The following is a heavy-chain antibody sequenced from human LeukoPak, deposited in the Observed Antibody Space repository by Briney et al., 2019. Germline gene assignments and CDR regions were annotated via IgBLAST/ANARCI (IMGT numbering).Heavy chain of an antibody. D-gene: IGHD6-6*01. CDR1: GGTFSSYA. CDR3: ARGNEYSSSPRYYYYYYYMDV. V-gene: IGHV1-69*05. Sequence: SVKVSCKASGGTFSSYAISWVRQAPGQGLEWMGGIIPIFGTANYAQKFQGGVTITTDESTSTAYMELSSLRSEDTAVYYCARGNEYSSSPRYYYYYYYMDVWGKGTTVTVSS. CDR2: IIPIFGTA. J-gene: IGHJ6*03.